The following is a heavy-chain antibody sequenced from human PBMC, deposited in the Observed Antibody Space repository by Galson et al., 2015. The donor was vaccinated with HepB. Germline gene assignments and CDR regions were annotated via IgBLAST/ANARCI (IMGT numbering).Heavy chain of an antibody. Sequence: SVKVSCKASGYTFINYNMHWMRQAPGPRLEWMGLINADNGNTEYSQKFQGRFTITSDTSASTVYMELISLRSEDTAVSYCVRADQVYYDHSGDYWGQGSLVSVCS. V-gene: IGHV1-3*01. CDR2: INADNGNT. J-gene: IGHJ4*02. D-gene: IGHD3-22*01. CDR3: VRADQVYYDHSGDY. CDR1: GYTFINYN.